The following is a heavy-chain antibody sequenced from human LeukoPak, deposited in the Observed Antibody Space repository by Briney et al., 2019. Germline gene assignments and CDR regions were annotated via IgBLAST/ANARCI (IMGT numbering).Heavy chain of an antibody. J-gene: IGHJ4*02. CDR3: AKVPYYDSSGNYFDY. CDR2: IISSGGVT. V-gene: IGHV3-23*01. CDR1: GFPFSSYA. Sequence: GGSLRLSCAASGFPFSSYAMSWVRQAPGKGLEWVSSIISSGGVTYYADSVKGRFTISRDNSKNTVYLQMDSLRAEDSAVYYCAKVPYYDSSGNYFDYWGQGTLVTVSS. D-gene: IGHD3-22*01.